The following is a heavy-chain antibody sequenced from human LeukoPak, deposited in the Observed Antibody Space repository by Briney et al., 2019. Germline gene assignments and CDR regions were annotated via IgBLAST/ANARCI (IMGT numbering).Heavy chain of an antibody. CDR3: ARVPCMVRGVIPACWRGRARTNGMDV. Sequence: ASLKLSCKASGGTFSSYAISWVRQAPGQGLEWMGGIIPIVGTANYAEKFQGRVTITADESTSTAYMELSSLRSEDTAVYYCARVPCMVRGVIPACWRGRARTNGMDVWGKGTTVTVSS. CDR2: IIPIVGTA. D-gene: IGHD3-10*01. V-gene: IGHV1-69*13. CDR1: GGTFSSYA. J-gene: IGHJ6*04.